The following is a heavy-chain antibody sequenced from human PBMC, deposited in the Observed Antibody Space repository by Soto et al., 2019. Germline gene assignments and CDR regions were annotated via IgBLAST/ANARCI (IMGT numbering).Heavy chain of an antibody. Sequence: QVQLVQSGTEVKTPGASVKVSCKASGYTFTSHDINWVRHATGQGLEWMGWLNPHNGKTGYAQSFQGRVTMTWNATTGTVYLELSSLRSEDTAMYYCARVSSIAARRSFDSWGQGTLVTVSS. CDR2: LNPHNGKT. V-gene: IGHV1-8*01. CDR1: GYTFTSHD. J-gene: IGHJ4*02. D-gene: IGHD6-6*01. CDR3: ARVSSIAARRSFDS.